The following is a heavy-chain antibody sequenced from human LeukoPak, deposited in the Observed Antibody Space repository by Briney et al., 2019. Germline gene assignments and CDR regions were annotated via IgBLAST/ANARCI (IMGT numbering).Heavy chain of an antibody. V-gene: IGHV1-24*01. CDR2: FDPEDGET. CDR3: ATLDYGGNSGAGDYFDY. CDR1: GYTLTELS. Sequence: ASVKVSCKVSGYTLTELSMHWVRQAPGKGLEWRGGFDPEDGETIYAQKFQGRVTMTEDTSTDTAYMELSSLRSEDTAVYYCATLDYGGNSGAGDYFDYWGQGTLVTVSS. J-gene: IGHJ4*02. D-gene: IGHD4-23*01.